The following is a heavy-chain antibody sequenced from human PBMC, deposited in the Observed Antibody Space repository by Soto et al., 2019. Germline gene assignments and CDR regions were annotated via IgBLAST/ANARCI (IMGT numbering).Heavy chain of an antibody. V-gene: IGHV1-18*01. Sequence: ASVKVSCKASGYTFTSYGISWVRQAPRQGLEWMGWISGHNGNTNNAQKFQDRVTVTTDTSTSTAYMELRSLRSDDTAIYYCARHGYCSGSKCSGAFDIWGQGTMVTVSS. CDR2: ISGHNGNT. D-gene: IGHD2-15*01. CDR1: GYTFTSYG. CDR3: ARHGYCSGSKCSGAFDI. J-gene: IGHJ3*02.